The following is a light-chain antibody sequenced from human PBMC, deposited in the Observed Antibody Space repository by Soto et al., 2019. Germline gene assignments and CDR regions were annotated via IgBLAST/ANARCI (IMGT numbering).Light chain of an antibody. J-gene: IGKJ2*01. V-gene: IGKV4-1*01. CDR2: WAS. CDR1: QSLYYSANNKSY. Sequence: DIVLTQSPDSLPVSLGQRATINCKSSQSLYYSANNKSYLAWYHQRPGQPPNLLIYWASTRQSGVPDRFSGSGSGTDFTLSITSLQADDVAVYYCQQYYRTPYTFGQGTKLESK. CDR3: QQYYRTPYT.